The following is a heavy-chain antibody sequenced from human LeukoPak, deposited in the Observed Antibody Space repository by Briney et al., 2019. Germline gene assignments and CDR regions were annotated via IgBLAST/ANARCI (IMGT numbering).Heavy chain of an antibody. CDR2: IYYSGST. D-gene: IGHD4-11*01. Sequence: SETLSLTCTVSGGSISSYYWSWIRQPPGKGVEWIGYIYYSGSTNYNPSLKSRVTISVDTSKNQFSLKLSSVTAADTAVYYCARHDYSNYVYFDLWGRGTLVTVSS. V-gene: IGHV4-59*01. J-gene: IGHJ2*01. CDR1: GGSISSYY. CDR3: ARHDYSNYVYFDL.